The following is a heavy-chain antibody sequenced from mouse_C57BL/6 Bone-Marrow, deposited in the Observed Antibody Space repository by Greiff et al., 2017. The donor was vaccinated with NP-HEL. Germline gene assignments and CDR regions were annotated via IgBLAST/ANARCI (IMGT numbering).Heavy chain of an antibody. V-gene: IGHV1-81*01. J-gene: IGHJ2*01. CDR3: ARSRLRYFDY. CDR2: IYPRSGNT. Sequence: LVESGAELARPGASVKLSCTASGYTFTSYGISWVKQRTGQGLEWIGEIYPRSGNTYYNAKFKGKATLTADKSSSTAYMELRSLTSEDSAVYFCARSRLRYFDYWGQGTTLTVSS. CDR1: GYTFTSYG. D-gene: IGHD2-4*01.